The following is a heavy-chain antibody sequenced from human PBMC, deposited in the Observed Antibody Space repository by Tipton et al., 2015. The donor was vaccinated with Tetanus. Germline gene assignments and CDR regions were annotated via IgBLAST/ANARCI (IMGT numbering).Heavy chain of an antibody. D-gene: IGHD2-8*01. J-gene: IGHJ4*02. Sequence: MQLVQSGGEVKKPGESLKISCKGSGYIFNNYWIGWVHQMPGKGLEWMGIIYPGDSDTRYSPSFQGQVTISVDKSISTAYLQWSGLKASDPSMFYCARAHCSDGVCNFDYWGQGALVTVAS. CDR3: ARAHCSDGVCNFDY. CDR2: IYPGDSDT. V-gene: IGHV5-51*07. CDR1: GYIFNNYW.